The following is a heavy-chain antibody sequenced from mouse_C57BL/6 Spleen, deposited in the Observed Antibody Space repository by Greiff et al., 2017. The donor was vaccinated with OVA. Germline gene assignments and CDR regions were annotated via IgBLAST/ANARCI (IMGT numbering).Heavy chain of an antibody. J-gene: IGHJ4*01. CDR3: ASGDYEGYYAMDY. Sequence: VQLKQPGTELVKPGASVKLSCKASGYTFTSYWMHWVKQRPGQGLEWIGNINPSNGGTNYNEKFKSKATLTVDKSSSTAYMQLSSLTSEDSAVYYCASGDYEGYYAMDYWGQGTSVTVSS. D-gene: IGHD2-4*01. CDR1: GYTFTSYW. CDR2: INPSNGGT. V-gene: IGHV1-53*01.